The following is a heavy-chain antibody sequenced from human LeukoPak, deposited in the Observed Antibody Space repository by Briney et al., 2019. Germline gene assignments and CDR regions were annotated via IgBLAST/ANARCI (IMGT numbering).Heavy chain of an antibody. V-gene: IGHV3-48*03. D-gene: IGHD1-7*01. J-gene: IGHJ5*01. CDR3: ARDGTTDRYNWFDS. Sequence: PGGSLRLSCVASGFTFNNFQMNWVRQAPGKGLEWIAYIDRSGGTAYYADSVKRRFTISRDNAKNSLYLQMDSLTGEDTAVYYCARDGTTDRYNWFDSWGRGTLVTVSS. CDR2: IDRSGGTA. CDR1: GFTFNNFQ.